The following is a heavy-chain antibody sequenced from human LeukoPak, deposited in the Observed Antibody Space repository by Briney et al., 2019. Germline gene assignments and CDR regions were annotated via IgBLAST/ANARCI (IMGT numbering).Heavy chain of an antibody. CDR3: AKEGGTGCYFCWFDP. CDR2: ISGSGGST. D-gene: IGHD2-2*01. V-gene: IGHV3-23*01. Sequence: GGSLRLSCAASGFAFSSYAMSWVRQAPGKGLEWVSAISGSGGSTYYADSVRGRFTISRDNSKNTLYLQINSLRAEDTAVYYCAKEGGTGCYFCWFDPWGQGTLVTVSS. J-gene: IGHJ5*02. CDR1: GFAFSSYA.